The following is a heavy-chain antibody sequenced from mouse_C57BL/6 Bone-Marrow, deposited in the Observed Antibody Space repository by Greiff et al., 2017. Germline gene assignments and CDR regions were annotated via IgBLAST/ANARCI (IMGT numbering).Heavy chain of an antibody. CDR1: GYTFTSYW. D-gene: IGHD1-1*01. CDR2: IDPSDSYT. V-gene: IGHV1-69*01. Sequence: QVQLQQPGAELVMPGASVKLSCKASGYTFTSYWMHWVKQRPGQGLEWIGEIDPSDSYTNYNQKFKDKSTLTVDKSSSTAYMQLSSLTSEDSAVYYCARDYYGSSFWFAYWGQGTLVTVSA. CDR3: ARDYYGSSFWFAY. J-gene: IGHJ3*01.